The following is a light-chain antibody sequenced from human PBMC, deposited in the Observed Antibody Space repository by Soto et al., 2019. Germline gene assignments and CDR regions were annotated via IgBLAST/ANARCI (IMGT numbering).Light chain of an antibody. J-gene: IGKJ4*01. V-gene: IGKV1-6*01. CDR2: ATS. Sequence: AIQMTQSPSSLSASVGDRVTITCRASQGIRDDLGWYQQKPGKPPRLLIYATSTLQSGVPSRFSGSGSGTDFTLTISSLQPEDFATYYCLQDYDYPLTFGGGTKVEIK. CDR3: LQDYDYPLT. CDR1: QGIRDD.